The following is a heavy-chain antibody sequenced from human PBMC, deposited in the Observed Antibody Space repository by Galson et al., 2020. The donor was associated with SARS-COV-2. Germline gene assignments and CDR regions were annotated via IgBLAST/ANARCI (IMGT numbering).Heavy chain of an antibody. D-gene: IGHD2-2*01. Sequence: GESLKISCAASGFTFSSYAMSWVRQAPGKGLEWVSAFSGSGGSTYYADPVKGRFTISRDNSKNTLYLQMNSLRAEDTAVYYCAKYIVVVPAAESDDAFDIWGQGTMVTVSS. V-gene: IGHV3-23*01. CDR1: GFTFSSYA. J-gene: IGHJ3*02. CDR3: AKYIVVVPAAESDDAFDI. CDR2: FSGSGGST.